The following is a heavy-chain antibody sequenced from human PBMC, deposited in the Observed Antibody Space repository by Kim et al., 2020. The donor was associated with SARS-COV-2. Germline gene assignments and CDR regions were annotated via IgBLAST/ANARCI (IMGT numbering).Heavy chain of an antibody. D-gene: IGHD3-16*01. V-gene: IGHV3-48*01. Sequence: YYADSGKGRFSISRDNARNSLCLQMNSLRGDGTAVYYCVGDRWGGAFDMWGQGTVVTVSS. J-gene: IGHJ3*02. CDR3: VGDRWGGAFDM.